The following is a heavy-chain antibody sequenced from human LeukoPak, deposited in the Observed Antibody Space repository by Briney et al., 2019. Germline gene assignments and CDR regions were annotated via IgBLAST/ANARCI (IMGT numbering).Heavy chain of an antibody. V-gene: IGHV4-38-2*02. CDR3: GRQRAAIWGFDS. Sequence: PSETLSLTCTVSGYSISSGYYWGWIRQPPGKGLEWIGEINHSRSTNYNPSLKSRVTISVDTSKNQFSLKLSSVTAADTAVYYCGRQRAAIWGFDSWGQGTLVTVSS. D-gene: IGHD3-16*01. J-gene: IGHJ4*02. CDR1: GYSISSGYY. CDR2: INHSRST.